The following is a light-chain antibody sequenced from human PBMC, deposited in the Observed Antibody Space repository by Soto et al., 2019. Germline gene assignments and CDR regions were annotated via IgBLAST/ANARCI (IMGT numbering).Light chain of an antibody. V-gene: IGLV2-14*03. CDR1: SSDVGGYNY. CDR2: DVS. J-gene: IGLJ1*01. CDR3: SSYTGSSTYV. Sequence: QSVLTQPASVSGSPGQSITISCTGTSSDVGGYNYVSWYQQHPGKAPKLMIYDVSNRPSGVSNRFSGSKSGNTASLTISGLQTEDESDYYCSSYTGSSTYVFGTGTKVTVL.